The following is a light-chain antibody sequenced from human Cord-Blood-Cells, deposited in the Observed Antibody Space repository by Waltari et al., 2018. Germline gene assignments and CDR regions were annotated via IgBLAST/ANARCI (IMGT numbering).Light chain of an antibody. CDR3: MQALQTPIT. J-gene: IGKJ5*01. CDR2: LGS. V-gene: IGKV2-28*01. Sequence: DIVMTQSPLSLPATPGDPASISCRSSQSLLHSNGYNYLDWYLQKPGQSPQLLIYLGSNRASGVPDRFSGSGSGTDFTLKISRVEAEDVGVYYCMQALQTPITFGQGTRLEIK. CDR1: QSLLHSNGYNY.